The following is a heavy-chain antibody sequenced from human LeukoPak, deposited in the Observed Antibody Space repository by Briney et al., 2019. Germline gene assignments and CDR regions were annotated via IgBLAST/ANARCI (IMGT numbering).Heavy chain of an antibody. J-gene: IGHJ6*03. Sequence: GGSLRLSCAASGFTFNNYGMHWVRQAPGKGLEWVAVISYDGPNKYYADSVRGRFTIARDNSKNTQYLQMNSLRSEDTAVYYCAREGNLDYYYYYYMDVWGKGTTVTISS. V-gene: IGHV3-30*03. CDR2: ISYDGPNK. CDR3: AREGNLDYYYYYYMDV. CDR1: GFTFNNYG. D-gene: IGHD2/OR15-2a*01.